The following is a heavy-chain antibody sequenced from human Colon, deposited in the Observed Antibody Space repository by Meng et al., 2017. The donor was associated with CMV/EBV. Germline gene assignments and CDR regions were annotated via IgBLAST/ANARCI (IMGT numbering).Heavy chain of an antibody. V-gene: IGHV4-59*01. D-gene: IGHD6-13*01. Sequence: SEPLSLTCPVPGGPIISSYWSWTRQPPGKGLEWIGYIYYSGSTNYNPSLKSRVTISVDTSKNQFSLKLSSVTAADTAVYYCARALGIAAAGTSPNYYYYGMDVWGQGTTVTVSS. J-gene: IGHJ6*02. CDR1: GGPIISSY. CDR2: IYYSGST. CDR3: ARALGIAAAGTSPNYYYYGMDV.